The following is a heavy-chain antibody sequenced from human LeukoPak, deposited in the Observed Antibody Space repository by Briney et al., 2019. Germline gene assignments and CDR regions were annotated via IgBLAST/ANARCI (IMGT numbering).Heavy chain of an antibody. CDR1: GGTFSSYA. V-gene: IGHV1-2*02. CDR2: INPNSGGT. D-gene: IGHD6-19*01. CDR3: ARGRGSGWYVGAFDI. Sequence: ASVKVSCKASGGTFSSYAISWVRQAPGQGLEWMGWINPNSGGTNYAQKFQGRVTMTRDTSISTAYMELSRLRSDDTAVYYCARGRGSGWYVGAFDIWGQGTMVTVSS. J-gene: IGHJ3*02.